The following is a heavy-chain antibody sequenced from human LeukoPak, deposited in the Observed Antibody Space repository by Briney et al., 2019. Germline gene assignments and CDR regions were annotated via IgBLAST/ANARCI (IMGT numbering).Heavy chain of an antibody. V-gene: IGHV1-2*02. D-gene: IGHD3-3*01. CDR3: ARHDSRITIFGVVIPTQPFDY. J-gene: IGHJ4*02. CDR1: GYTFTGYY. CDR2: INPNSGGT. Sequence: ASVKVSCKDSGYTFTGYYMHWVRQAPGQGLEWMGWINPNSGGTNYAQKFQGRVTMTRDTSISTAYMELSRLRSDDTAVYYCARHDSRITIFGVVIPTQPFDYWGQGTLVTVSS.